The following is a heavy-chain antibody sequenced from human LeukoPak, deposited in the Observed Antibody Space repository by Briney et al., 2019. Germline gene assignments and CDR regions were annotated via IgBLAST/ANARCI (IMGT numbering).Heavy chain of an antibody. D-gene: IGHD3-22*01. CDR3: ARDRFRYYYDSSRPGSHAFDI. Sequence: SETLSLTCTVSGGSISSYYWSWIRQPAVKVLEWIGRIYTSGSTNYNPSLKSRVTMSVDTSKNQFSLKLSSVTAADTAVYYCARDRFRYYYDSSRPGSHAFDIWGQGTMVTVSS. CDR1: GGSISSYY. CDR2: IYTSGST. J-gene: IGHJ3*02. V-gene: IGHV4-4*07.